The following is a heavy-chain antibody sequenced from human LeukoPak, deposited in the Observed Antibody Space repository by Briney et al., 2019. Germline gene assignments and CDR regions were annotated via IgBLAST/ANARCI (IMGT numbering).Heavy chain of an antibody. CDR2: IIPIFGTA. CDR1: GGTFSSYA. J-gene: IGHJ6*03. V-gene: IGHV1-69*13. Sequence: SVTVSCKASGGTFSSYAISWVRQAPGQGLEWMGGIIPIFGTANYAQKFQGRVTITADESTSTAYMELSSLRSEDTAVYYCARGYSGYDIYYYYYMDVWGKGTTVTISS. D-gene: IGHD5-12*01. CDR3: ARGYSGYDIYYYYYMDV.